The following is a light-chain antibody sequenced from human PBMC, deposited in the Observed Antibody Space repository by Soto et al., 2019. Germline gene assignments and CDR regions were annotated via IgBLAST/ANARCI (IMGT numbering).Light chain of an antibody. V-gene: IGLV2-23*01. J-gene: IGLJ2*01. CDR3: CSYAGSSTVV. Sequence: QSALTQPASVSGSPGQSITISCTGTSSDVGSYNLVSWYQQHPGKAPKLMSYEGSNRPSGVSDRFSGSKSGNTASLTISGLQAEDEADYYCCSYAGSSTVVFGGGTKLTVL. CDR1: SSDVGSYNL. CDR2: EGS.